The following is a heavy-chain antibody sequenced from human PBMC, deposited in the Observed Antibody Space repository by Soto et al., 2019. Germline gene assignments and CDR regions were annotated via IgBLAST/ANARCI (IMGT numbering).Heavy chain of an antibody. CDR1: GASSGSGTYC. CDR3: ARMRGSSYGFLDN. Sequence: PSETLSLTCTVSGASSGSGTYCWGWIRQPPGKGLEWIGSIYYTGSTYYNPSLKSRVTISVDTSKNQFSLKLSSVTAADTAVYYCARMRGSSYGFLDNWGQGTRVTVSS. V-gene: IGHV4-39*01. J-gene: IGHJ4*02. D-gene: IGHD5-18*01. CDR2: IYYTGST.